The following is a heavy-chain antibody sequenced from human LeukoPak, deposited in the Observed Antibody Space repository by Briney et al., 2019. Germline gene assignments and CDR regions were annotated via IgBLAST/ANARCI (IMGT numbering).Heavy chain of an antibody. D-gene: IGHD3-16*01. V-gene: IGHV4-59*08. J-gene: IGHJ6*03. Sequence: SETLSLTCTVSGGSISSYYWSWIRQPPGKGLEWIGYIYYSGSTNYNPSLKSRVTISVDTSKNQFSLKLSSVTAADTAVYYCARGGARSLYYYYYYYMDVWGKGTTVTVSS. CDR2: IYYSGST. CDR3: ARGGARSLYYYYYYYMDV. CDR1: GGSISSYY.